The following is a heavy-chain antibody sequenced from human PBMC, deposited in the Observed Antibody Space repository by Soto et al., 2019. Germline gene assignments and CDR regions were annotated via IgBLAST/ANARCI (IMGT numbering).Heavy chain of an antibody. CDR2: INTDGSST. CDR1: GFTVSSYA. CDR3: ARDLTGLVFDY. D-gene: IGHD3-16*01. Sequence: PGGSLRLSCAASGFTVSSYAMSWVRQAPGKGLVWVSRINTDGSSTTYADSVKGRFTISRDNAKNTLYLQMNSLRAEDTAVYYSARDLTGLVFDYWGQGTLVTVSS. J-gene: IGHJ4*02. V-gene: IGHV3-74*01.